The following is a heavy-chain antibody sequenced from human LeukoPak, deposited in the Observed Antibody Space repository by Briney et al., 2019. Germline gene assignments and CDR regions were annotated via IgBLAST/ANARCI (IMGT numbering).Heavy chain of an antibody. CDR2: ISAGSGNT. CDR3: VSGISLSHWHYFDY. V-gene: IGHV1-3*01. J-gene: IGHJ4*02. D-gene: IGHD2-15*01. CDR1: GYIFTNYA. Sequence: ASVKVSCKASGYIFTNYAMHWVRQAPGQRIEWLGWISAGSGNTKYSQKFQGRVTITRDTSASTGYMELSGLRSEDTALYYCVSGISLSHWHYFDYWGQGTLVTVSS.